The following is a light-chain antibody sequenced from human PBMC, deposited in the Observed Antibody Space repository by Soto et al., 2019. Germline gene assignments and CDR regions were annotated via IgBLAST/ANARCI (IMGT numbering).Light chain of an antibody. J-gene: IGLJ2*01. CDR1: SSDVGGYNF. Sequence: QSALTQPASVSGSPGQSITISCTGTSSDVGGYNFVSWYQQYLGKVPKLMIYDVSNRPSGVSDRFSGSKSGNTASLTISGLQAEDEADYYCTSYTSSSTVVFGGGTKVTVL. CDR3: TSYTSSSTVV. CDR2: DVS. V-gene: IGLV2-14*01.